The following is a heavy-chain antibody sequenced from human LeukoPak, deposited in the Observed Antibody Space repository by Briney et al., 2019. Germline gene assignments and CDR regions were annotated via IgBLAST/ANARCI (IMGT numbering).Heavy chain of an antibody. CDR1: GGSISSGGYY. D-gene: IGHD2-8*01. V-gene: IGHV4-31*03. J-gene: IGHJ5*02. CDR3: ARVERYCTNGVCYPNWFDP. Sequence: SETLSLTCTVSGGSISSGGYYWSWIRQHPGKGLEWLGYIYYSGSTYHNPSLKSRVTISVDTSKNQFSLKLSSVTAADTAVYYCARVERYCTNGVCYPNWFDPWGQGTLVTVSS. CDR2: IYYSGST.